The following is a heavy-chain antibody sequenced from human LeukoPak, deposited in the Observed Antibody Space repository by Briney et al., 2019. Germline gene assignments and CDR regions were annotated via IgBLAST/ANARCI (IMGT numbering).Heavy chain of an antibody. CDR3: ARERNLEIAVAGTIFNY. CDR2: IYSGGST. CDR1: GFTFKSHA. D-gene: IGHD6-19*01. V-gene: IGHV3-66*01. Sequence: GGSLRLSCEVSGFTFKSHAMSWVRQAPGKGLEWVSVIYSGGSTYYADSVKGRFTISRDNSKNTLYLQMKSLRAEDTAVYYCARERNLEIAVAGTIFNYWGQGTLVTVSS. J-gene: IGHJ4*02.